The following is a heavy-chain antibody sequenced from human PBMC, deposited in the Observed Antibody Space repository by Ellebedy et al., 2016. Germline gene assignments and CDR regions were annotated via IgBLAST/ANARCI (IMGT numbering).Heavy chain of an antibody. CDR1: GYTLTELS. CDR3: VTDPTGDHGFDY. Sequence: ASVKVSCKVSGYTLTELSMHWVRQAPGKGLEWMGGFDPEDGETIYAQKFQGRVTMTEDTSTDTAYMELSSLRSEDTAVYYCVTDPTGDHGFDYWGKGNLVTVSS. V-gene: IGHV1-24*01. D-gene: IGHD4-17*01. CDR2: FDPEDGET. J-gene: IGHJ4*02.